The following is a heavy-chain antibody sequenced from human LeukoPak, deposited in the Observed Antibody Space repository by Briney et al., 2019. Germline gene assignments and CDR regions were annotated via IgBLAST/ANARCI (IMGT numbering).Heavy chain of an antibody. CDR3: VTDLHGINWYVD. V-gene: IGHV3-23*01. Sequence: GGSLRLSCAASGFTFSSYAVSWVRQAPGKGLERVSGITASGDNTYYADSVKGRFTISRDNSKNTLFLQMNSLRAEDTSMYYCVTDLHGINWYVDWGQGTLVTVSS. CDR2: ITASGDNT. CDR1: GFTFSSYA. J-gene: IGHJ4*02. D-gene: IGHD1-20*01.